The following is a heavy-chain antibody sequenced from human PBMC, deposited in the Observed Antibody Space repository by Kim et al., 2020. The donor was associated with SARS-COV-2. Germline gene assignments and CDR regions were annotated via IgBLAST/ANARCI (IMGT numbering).Heavy chain of an antibody. CDR1: GYTFTSYA. D-gene: IGHD6-13*01. J-gene: IGHJ5*02. V-gene: IGHV1-3*01. CDR2: VNADNGNT. Sequence: ASVKVSCKASGYTFTSYAMHWVRQAPGQRLEWMGWVNADNGNTKYSQKFQGRVTITRDTSASTAYMELSSLTSEDTAVYYCARWKAATGAFDPWGQGTLVTVSS. CDR3: ARWKAATGAFDP.